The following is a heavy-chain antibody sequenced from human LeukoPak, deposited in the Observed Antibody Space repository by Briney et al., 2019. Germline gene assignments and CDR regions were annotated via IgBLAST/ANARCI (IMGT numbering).Heavy chain of an antibody. CDR1: GYNFGNYW. J-gene: IGHJ5*02. V-gene: IGHV5-51*01. CDR3: ARSITMVRGVIPSFNWFDP. D-gene: IGHD3-10*01. Sequence: GESLKISCQGSGYNFGNYWIAWVRQIPGRGLEWMGIVYPRDSDTRYSPAFQGHVTISADKSISTAYLQWSSLKASDTAMYYCARSITMVRGVIPSFNWFDPWGQGTLVTVSS. CDR2: VYPRDSDT.